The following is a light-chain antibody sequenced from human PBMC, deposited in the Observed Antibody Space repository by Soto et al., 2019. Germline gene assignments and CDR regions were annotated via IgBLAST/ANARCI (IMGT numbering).Light chain of an antibody. CDR1: QSVSSY. CDR2: TAS. J-gene: IGKJ5*01. CDR3: QQYNNWPPIT. Sequence: EIVLTQSPATLSLSPGERATLSCRASQSVSSYLAWYQQKRGQAPRLLIYTASNRATGTPARFSGSGSGTEFTLTISSLQSEDFAVYYCQQYNNWPPITFGQGTRLEIK. V-gene: IGKV3-15*01.